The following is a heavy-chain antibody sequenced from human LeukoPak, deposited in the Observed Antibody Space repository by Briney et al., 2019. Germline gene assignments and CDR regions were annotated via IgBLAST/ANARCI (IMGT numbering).Heavy chain of an antibody. V-gene: IGHV3-33*01. J-gene: IGHJ6*03. CDR1: GFTFGSSG. CDR3: ARRYYDSRIYYYYMDV. D-gene: IGHD3-22*01. Sequence: GGPLSSSGAALGFTFGSSGIHGVPQPPGRGLGGLPVICYNGSNKYYADSVKGLSTISRDNSKNTLYLQMNSLRAEDTAVYYCARRYYDSRIYYYYMDVWGKGTTVTVSS. CDR2: ICYNGSNK.